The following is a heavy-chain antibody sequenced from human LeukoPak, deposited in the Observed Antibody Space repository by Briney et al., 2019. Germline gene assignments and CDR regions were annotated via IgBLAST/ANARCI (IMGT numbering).Heavy chain of an antibody. CDR1: GGTFSSYA. V-gene: IGHV1-69*13. CDR2: IIPIFGTA. D-gene: IGHD6-19*01. CDR3: ANRPAYSSGWYGHYFDY. Sequence: GASVKVSCKASGGTFSSYAISWVRQAPGQGLEWMGGIIPIFGTANYAQKFQGRVTITADESTSTAYMELSSLRSEDTAVYYCANRPAYSSGWYGHYFDYWGQGTLVTVSS. J-gene: IGHJ4*02.